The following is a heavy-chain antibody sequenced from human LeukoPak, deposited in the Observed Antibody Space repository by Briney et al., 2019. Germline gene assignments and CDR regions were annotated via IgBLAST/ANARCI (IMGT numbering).Heavy chain of an antibody. CDR3: ARSRGAAAIQDYGMDV. V-gene: IGHV3-33*01. CDR2: IWYDGSNK. J-gene: IGHJ6*02. Sequence: PGRSLRLSCAASGFTFSSYGMHWVRQAPGKGLEWVAVIWYDGSNKYYADSVKGRFTISRDNSKNTLYLQMNSLRAEDTAVYYCARSRGAAAIQDYGMDVWGQGTTVTVSS. CDR1: GFTFSSYG. D-gene: IGHD2-2*01.